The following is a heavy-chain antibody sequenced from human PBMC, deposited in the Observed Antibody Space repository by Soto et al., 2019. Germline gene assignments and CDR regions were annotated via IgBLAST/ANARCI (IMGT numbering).Heavy chain of an antibody. V-gene: IGHV3-11*01. J-gene: IGHJ2*01. CDR2: ISSSGSTI. Sequence: GGSLRLSCAASGSTFSDYYMSWIRQAPGKGLEWVSYISSSGSTIYYADSVKGRFTISRDNAKNSLYLQMNSLRAEDTAVYYCARVTGYSSSWYWYFDLWGRGTLVNVSS. D-gene: IGHD6-13*01. CDR1: GSTFSDYY. CDR3: ARVTGYSSSWYWYFDL.